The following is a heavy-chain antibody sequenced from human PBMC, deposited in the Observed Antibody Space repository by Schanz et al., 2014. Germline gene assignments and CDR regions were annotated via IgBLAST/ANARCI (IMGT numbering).Heavy chain of an antibody. CDR2: ISYDGRNK. CDR3: ARDLEGYDGGGGGFDP. V-gene: IGHV3-30-3*01. Sequence: QVQLLQFGGGVVQFGRSLRLSCVASGFTFSSYAMHWVRQAPGKGLEWVAVISYDGRNKYYADSVKGRFTISRDNSKNTLYLQMNSLRAEDTAVYYCARDLEGYDGGGGGFDPWGQGTLVTVSS. J-gene: IGHJ5*02. D-gene: IGHD2-21*01. CDR1: GFTFSSYA.